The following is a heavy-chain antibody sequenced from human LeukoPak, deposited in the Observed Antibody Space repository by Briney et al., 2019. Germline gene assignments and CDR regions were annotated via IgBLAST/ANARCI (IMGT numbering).Heavy chain of an antibody. CDR1: GGSISSYY. D-gene: IGHD3-22*01. CDR2: IYYSGST. J-gene: IGHJ4*02. CDR3: ASGVPDYYDSSGYSTFDY. V-gene: IGHV4-59*01. Sequence: SETLSLTCTVSGGSISSYYWSWIRQPPGKGLEWIGYIYYSGSTNYNPSLKSRVTISVDTSKNQFSLKLSSVTAADTAVYYSASGVPDYYDSSGYSTFDYWGQGTLVTVPS.